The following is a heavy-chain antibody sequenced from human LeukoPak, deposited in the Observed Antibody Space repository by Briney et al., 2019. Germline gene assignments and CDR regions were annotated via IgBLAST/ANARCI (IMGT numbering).Heavy chain of an antibody. CDR2: IIGGGGTT. J-gene: IGHJ4*02. V-gene: IGHV3-23*01. CDR1: GFTFSSYA. Sequence: GGSLRLSCAASGFTFSSYAMSWVRRAPGKGLEWVSAIIGGGGTTYYADSVKGRFTISRDNSMNTLYLQMNSLRADDTAVYYCAKDPDTRSQGYFDYWGQGTLVTVSS. D-gene: IGHD1-26*01. CDR3: AKDPDTRSQGYFDY.